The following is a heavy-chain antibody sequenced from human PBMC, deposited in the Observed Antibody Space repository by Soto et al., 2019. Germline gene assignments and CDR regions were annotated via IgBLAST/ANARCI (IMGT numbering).Heavy chain of an antibody. Sequence: SRTLSLPCVISGDSVSGNSAAWNWIRQSPSRGLEWLGRTHYRSRWYNDYTVSVKSRITVTPDTTKNQFSLHLNSVTPEDTAVSYCATEYPYYVSSDSYLDYWGQGALVTVSS. J-gene: IGHJ4*02. D-gene: IGHD3-16*01. CDR3: ATEYPYYVSSDSYLDY. V-gene: IGHV6-1*01. CDR1: GDSVSGNSAA. CDR2: THYRSRWYN.